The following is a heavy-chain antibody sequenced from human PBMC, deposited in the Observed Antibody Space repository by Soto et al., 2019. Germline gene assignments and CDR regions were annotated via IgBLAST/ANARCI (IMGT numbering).Heavy chain of an antibody. CDR3: ASRDPGTSVDY. CDR1: GGSVTSGNYY. J-gene: IGHJ4*02. Sequence: PSETLSLTCTVSGGSVTSGNYYWSWIRQPPGKGLECIAYIYYSGITNNNPSLKSRVTISVDTSENQFSLKVTSLTAADTAVYYCASRDPGTSVDYWGQGTLVTVSS. CDR2: IYYSGIT. D-gene: IGHD1-7*01. V-gene: IGHV4-61*01.